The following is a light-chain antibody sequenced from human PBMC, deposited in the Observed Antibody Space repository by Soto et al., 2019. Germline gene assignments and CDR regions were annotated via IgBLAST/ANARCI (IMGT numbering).Light chain of an antibody. Sequence: EIVLTQSPGTLSLSPGERDTLSCRASQSVSSSYLAWYQQKPGQAPRHLIYGASSRATSIPDRFSGSGSGTDFTLAISRLEPEDFAVYYCQQYGISPPYPLGQRTKREMK. CDR3: QQYGISPPYP. CDR2: GAS. CDR1: QSVSSSY. J-gene: IGKJ2*01. V-gene: IGKV3-20*01.